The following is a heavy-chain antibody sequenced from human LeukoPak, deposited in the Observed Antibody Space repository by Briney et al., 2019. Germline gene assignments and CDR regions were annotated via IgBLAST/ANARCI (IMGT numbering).Heavy chain of an antibody. CDR3: ARDLFRAAGSYYYGMDV. CDR2: INPSGGTT. J-gene: IGHJ6*02. Sequence: ASVKVSCKAAGYTFTAYGINWVRQAPGQGLEWMGIINPSGGTTSYAQKFQGRVTLTRDTSTSTVYMEMRSLRSEDTAVYYCARDLFRAAGSYYYGMDVWGQGTTVTVSS. CDR1: GYTFTAYG. V-gene: IGHV1-46*01. D-gene: IGHD2-21*01.